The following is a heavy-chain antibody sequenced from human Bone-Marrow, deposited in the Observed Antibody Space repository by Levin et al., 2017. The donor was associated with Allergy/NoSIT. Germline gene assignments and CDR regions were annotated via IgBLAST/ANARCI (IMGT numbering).Heavy chain of an antibody. J-gene: IGHJ3*02. D-gene: IGHD6-13*01. CDR2: ISSSSSYI. Sequence: LSLPCAASGFTFRSSSMNWVRQAPGKGLEWVSSISSSSSYIYYADSVKGRFTISRDNAKNSLYLQMNSLRAEDTAVYYCARTPDSSSWYGDGDAFDIWGQGTMVTVSS. V-gene: IGHV3-21*01. CDR1: GFTFRSSS. CDR3: ARTPDSSSWYGDGDAFDI.